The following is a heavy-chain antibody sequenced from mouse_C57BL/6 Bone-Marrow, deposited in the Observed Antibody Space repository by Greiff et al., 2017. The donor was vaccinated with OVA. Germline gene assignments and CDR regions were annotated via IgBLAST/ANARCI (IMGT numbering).Heavy chain of an antibody. CDR1: EYEFPSHD. Sequence: EVQLVESGGGLVQPGESLKLSCESNEYEFPSHDMSWVRKTPEKRLELVAAINSDGGSTYYPDTMERRFIISRDNTKKTLYLQMSSLRSEDTALYYCASYYSNYVGRYAMDDWGQGTSVTVSS. CDR3: ASYYSNYVGRYAMDD. D-gene: IGHD2-5*01. J-gene: IGHJ4*01. V-gene: IGHV5-2*01. CDR2: INSDGGST.